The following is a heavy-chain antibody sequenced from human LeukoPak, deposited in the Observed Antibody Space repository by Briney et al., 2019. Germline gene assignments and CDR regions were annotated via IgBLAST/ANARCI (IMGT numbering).Heavy chain of an antibody. CDR3: VRVFLERLTSGYFDN. D-gene: IGHD3-3*01. Sequence: GGSLRLSCAASGFTFSTYGMHWVRQAPGKGLEWVAVISYDGRQKYYGDSVKGRFTISRDNPKNTLYLQMNSLRDDDTAVYYCVRVFLERLTSGYFDNWGQGTLVTVSP. CDR1: GFTFSTYG. CDR2: ISYDGRQK. V-gene: IGHV3-30*19. J-gene: IGHJ4*02.